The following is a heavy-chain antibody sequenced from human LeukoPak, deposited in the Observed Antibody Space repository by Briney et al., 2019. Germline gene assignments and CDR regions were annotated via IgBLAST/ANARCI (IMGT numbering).Heavy chain of an antibody. CDR3: ATRWGGQQLPDYFDY. J-gene: IGHJ4*02. CDR1: GGSISSSSYY. D-gene: IGHD6-13*01. CDR2: IYYSGST. V-gene: IGHV4-39*01. Sequence: SETLSLTCTVSGGSISSSSYYWGWIRQPPGKGLKWIGSIYYSGSTYYNPSLRSRVTISVDTSKNQFSLKLSSVTAADTAVYYCATRWGGQQLPDYFDYWGQGTLVTVSS.